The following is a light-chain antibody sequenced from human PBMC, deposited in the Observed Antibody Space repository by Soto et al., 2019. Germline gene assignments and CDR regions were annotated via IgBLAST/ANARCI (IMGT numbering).Light chain of an antibody. J-gene: IGKJ1*01. Sequence: DIVLTQSPATLSLSPGEGATLSCRASQSVSSNLAWYQQKPGQAPRLLIYGASTRATGIPARFSGSGSGTEFTLTISSLQSEDFAVYYCQQYNNWQTFGQGTKVDIK. V-gene: IGKV3-15*01. CDR3: QQYNNWQT. CDR1: QSVSSN. CDR2: GAS.